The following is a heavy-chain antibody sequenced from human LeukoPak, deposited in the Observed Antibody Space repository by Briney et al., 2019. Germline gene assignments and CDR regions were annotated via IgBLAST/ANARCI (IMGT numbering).Heavy chain of an antibody. V-gene: IGHV1-2*04. CDR1: GYTFTGYY. CDR3: ARVPGSVDIVATSCDY. D-gene: IGHD5-12*01. CDR2: INPNSGGT. Sequence: GASVKVSCKASGYTFTGYYMHWVRQAPGQGLEWMGWINPNSGGTNYAQKFQGWVTMTRDTSISTAYMELSRLRSDDTAVYYCARVPGSVDIVATSCDYWGQGTLVTVSS. J-gene: IGHJ4*02.